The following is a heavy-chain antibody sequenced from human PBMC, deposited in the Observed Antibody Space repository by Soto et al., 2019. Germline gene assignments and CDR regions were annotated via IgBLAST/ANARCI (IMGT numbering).Heavy chain of an antibody. D-gene: IGHD3-10*01. CDR2: IIPVFGTA. CDR3: ARAVRSGSYPYYYYGMDV. V-gene: IGHV1-69*13. Sequence: ASVKVSCKASGGSLSNYGISWVRQAPGQGLEWMGGIIPVFGTANYAQKFQGRVTITADESTNIVYMDVTSLRSEDTAVYYCARAVRSGSYPYYYYGMDVWGQGTTVTVSS. J-gene: IGHJ6*02. CDR1: GGSLSNYG.